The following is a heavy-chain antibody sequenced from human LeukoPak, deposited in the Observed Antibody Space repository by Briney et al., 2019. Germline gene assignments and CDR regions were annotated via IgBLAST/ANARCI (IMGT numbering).Heavy chain of an antibody. J-gene: IGHJ5*02. Sequence: SETLSLTCTVSGGSIRSGDYYWSWIRQPPGKGLEWIGNIYYTGTTYNKPSLKSRLTTSMDTSKNQFSLELSSVTAADTAVYYCGGVEDPYGKWFDPWGQGTLVTVSS. CDR3: GGVEDPYGKWFDP. CDR1: GGSIRSGDYY. CDR2: IYYTGTT. V-gene: IGHV4-30-4*08. D-gene: IGHD4-17*01.